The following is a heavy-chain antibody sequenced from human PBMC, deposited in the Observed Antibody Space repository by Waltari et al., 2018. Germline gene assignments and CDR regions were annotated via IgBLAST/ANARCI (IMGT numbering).Heavy chain of an antibody. J-gene: IGHJ3*02. CDR3: VRGAVAYAFDI. V-gene: IGHV3-74*01. CDR2: INSDGGST. Sequence: EVQLVESGGGLVQPGGSLRLSCAAFGFTFSNYWMLWVRQAPGEGLVLVSHINSDGGSTKYADSVRGRFSISRDNAKNTLYLQMNSLRAEDTAVYYCVRGAVAYAFDIWGQGTKVIVSS. CDR1: GFTFSNYW. D-gene: IGHD6-19*01.